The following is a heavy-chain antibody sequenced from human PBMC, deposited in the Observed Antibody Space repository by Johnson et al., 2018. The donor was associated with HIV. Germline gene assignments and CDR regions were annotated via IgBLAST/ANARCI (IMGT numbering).Heavy chain of an antibody. Sequence: VQLVESGGGLVQPGGSLRLSCAASGFTFSSYWMSWVRQAPGKGLEWVANIKQDGSEKYYVDSVKGRFTISRDNAKNSLYLQMNSLRAEDTAVYYCARDSEGIAAAGRARDAFDIWGQGTMVTVSS. J-gene: IGHJ3*02. CDR1: GFTFSSYW. D-gene: IGHD6-13*01. CDR2: IKQDGSEK. CDR3: ARDSEGIAAAGRARDAFDI. V-gene: IGHV3-7*01.